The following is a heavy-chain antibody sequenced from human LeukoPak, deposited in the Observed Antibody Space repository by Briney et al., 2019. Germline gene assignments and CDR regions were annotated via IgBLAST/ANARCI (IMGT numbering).Heavy chain of an antibody. CDR3: ARERDYVWGSYRYFDY. CDR1: GFTFSSYS. J-gene: IGHJ4*02. Sequence: PGGSLRLSCVASGFTFSSYSMNWVRQAPGKGLEWVSYISSGSSTTYYVDSVKGRFTISRDNAKNSLYLQMNSLRAEDTAVYYCARERDYVWGSYRYFDYWGQGTLVTVSS. V-gene: IGHV3-48*01. CDR2: ISSGSSTT. D-gene: IGHD3-16*02.